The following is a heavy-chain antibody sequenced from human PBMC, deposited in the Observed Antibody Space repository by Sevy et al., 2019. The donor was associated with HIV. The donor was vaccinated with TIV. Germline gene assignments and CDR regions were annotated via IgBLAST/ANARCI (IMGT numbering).Heavy chain of an antibody. CDR3: ARGGDFNDRSTKRDFDY. CDR2: IWNDGSNK. D-gene: IGHD2-21*02. V-gene: IGHV3-33*01. CDR1: GFTFSNYS. Sequence: GGSLRLSCAASGFTFSNYSMHWVRQAPGKGLEWVAVIWNDGSNKYYADSVKGRFTISIDTSENTLYRQMNSLRVEDTAVYFCARGGDFNDRSTKRDFDYWGQGTLVTVSS. J-gene: IGHJ4*02.